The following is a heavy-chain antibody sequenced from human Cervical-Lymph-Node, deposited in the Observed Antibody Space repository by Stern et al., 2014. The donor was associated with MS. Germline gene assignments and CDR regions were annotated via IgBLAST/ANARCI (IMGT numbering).Heavy chain of an antibody. Sequence: DQLVESGGDLVKPGGSLRLSCAASGFTFSDYHMSWIRQAPGKGLEWVSYIGSTGTIVYYADSVKGRFTISRDNAKNSLYLQMNSLRAEDTAVYYCVKTRTAWGQGTLVTVSS. CDR1: GFTFSDYH. V-gene: IGHV3-11*01. CDR3: VKTRTA. J-gene: IGHJ5*02. CDR2: IGSTGTIV.